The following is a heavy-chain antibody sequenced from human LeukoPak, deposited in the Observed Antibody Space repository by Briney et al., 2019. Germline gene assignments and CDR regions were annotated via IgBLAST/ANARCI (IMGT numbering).Heavy chain of an antibody. Sequence: GGSLRLSCAASGFDFSSNWVHWVRQPPGKGLVWVSRIYVDGRTTNYADSVKGRFTISRDNAKNTVYLEMNSLSVEDTATYYCIRDFRSADLWGQGTLVTVTS. J-gene: IGHJ5*02. CDR2: IYVDGRTT. CDR3: IRDFRSADL. CDR1: GFDFSSNW. V-gene: IGHV3-74*01.